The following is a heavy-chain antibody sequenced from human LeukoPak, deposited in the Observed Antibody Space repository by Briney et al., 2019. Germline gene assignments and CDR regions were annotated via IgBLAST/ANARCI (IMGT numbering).Heavy chain of an antibody. J-gene: IGHJ4*02. D-gene: IGHD3-3*01. Sequence: ASVKVSCKASGYTFTGYYMHWVRQAPGQGREWMGWINPNSGGTNYAQKFQGRVTMTRDTSISTAYMELSRLRSDDTAVYYCARVALEWLDAGRKGLDYWGQGTLVTVSS. CDR2: INPNSGGT. CDR3: ARVALEWLDAGRKGLDY. V-gene: IGHV1-2*02. CDR1: GYTFTGYY.